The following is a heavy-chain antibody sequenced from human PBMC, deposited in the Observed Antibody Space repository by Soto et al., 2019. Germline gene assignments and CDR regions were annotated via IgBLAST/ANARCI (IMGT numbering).Heavy chain of an antibody. CDR2: INPNTGET. V-gene: IGHV1-2*02. D-gene: IGHD6-13*01. CDR3: ARGEGAAGTVRFAFDF. J-gene: IGHJ3*01. Sequence: ASVKVSCKASGYTFTGYYMHWVRQAPGQGLEWMGWINPNTGETSYPQRFQGRVTMTRDTSRTTGYMELNSLTSDDTAVYFCARGEGAAGTVRFAFDFWGHGTTVTVSS. CDR1: GYTFTGYY.